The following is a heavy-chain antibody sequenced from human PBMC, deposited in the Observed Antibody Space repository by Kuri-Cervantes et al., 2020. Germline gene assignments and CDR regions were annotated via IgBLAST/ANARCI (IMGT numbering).Heavy chain of an antibody. J-gene: IGHJ4*02. CDR3: ARDLSLADYYDSSGMFDY. D-gene: IGHD3-22*01. CDR1: GFTFSDYY. Sequence: GGSLRLSCAASGFTFSDYYMSWIRQAPGKGPEWVSYISSSGSTIYYADSVKGRFTISRDNAKNSLYLQMNSLRAEDTAVYYCARDLSLADYYDSSGMFDYWGQGTLVTVSS. V-gene: IGHV3-11*01. CDR2: ISSSGSTI.